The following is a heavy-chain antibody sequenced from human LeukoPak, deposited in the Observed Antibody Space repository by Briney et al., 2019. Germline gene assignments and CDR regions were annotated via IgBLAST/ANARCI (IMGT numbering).Heavy chain of an antibody. CDR2: IIPIFGTA. CDR3: ARDKEYYYDSSGYGDAFDI. J-gene: IGHJ3*02. CDR1: GGTFSSYA. V-gene: IGHV1-69*05. D-gene: IGHD3-22*01. Sequence: SVKVSCKASGGTFSSYAISWVRQAPGQGLEWMGRIIPIFGTANYAQKLQGRVTITTDESTSTAYMELSSLRSEDTAVYYCARDKEYYYDSSGYGDAFDIWGQGTMVTVSS.